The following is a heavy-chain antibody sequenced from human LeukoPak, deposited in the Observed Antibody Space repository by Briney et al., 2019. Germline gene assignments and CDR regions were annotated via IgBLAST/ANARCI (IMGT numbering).Heavy chain of an antibody. D-gene: IGHD4-17*01. CDR2: ISGSGGST. J-gene: IGHJ4*02. Sequence: GGSLRLSCAASGFTFSSYAMSWVRQAPGKGLEWVSAISGSGGSTYYADSVKGRFTISRDDSKNTLYLQMNSLRAEDTAVYYCARQSDYGEPFDYWGQGTLVTVSS. CDR3: ARQSDYGEPFDY. V-gene: IGHV3-23*01. CDR1: GFTFSSYA.